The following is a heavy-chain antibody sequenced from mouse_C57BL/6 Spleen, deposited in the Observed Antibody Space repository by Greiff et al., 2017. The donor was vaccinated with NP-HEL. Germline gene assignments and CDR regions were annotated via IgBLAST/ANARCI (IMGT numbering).Heavy chain of an antibody. CDR3: AKTAQAYYAMDY. D-gene: IGHD3-2*02. J-gene: IGHJ4*01. CDR2: IYPSDSET. V-gene: IGHV1-61*01. Sequence: VQLQQPGAELVRPGSSVKLSCKASGYTFTSYWMDWVKQRPGQGLEWIGNIYPSDSETHYTHKFKDKATLTVDKSSSTAYMQLSSLTSEDSAVYYCAKTAQAYYAMDYWGQGTSVTVSS. CDR1: GYTFTSYW.